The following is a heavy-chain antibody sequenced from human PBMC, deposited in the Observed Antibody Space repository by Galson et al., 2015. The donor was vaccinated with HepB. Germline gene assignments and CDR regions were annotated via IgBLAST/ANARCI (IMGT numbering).Heavy chain of an antibody. D-gene: IGHD2/OR15-2a*01. CDR2: IYSGDSDV. J-gene: IGHJ4*02. CDR3: ARLATYCNSGSCKTLGQFSFDF. CDR1: GYSFTNYW. V-gene: IGHV5-51*01. Sequence: QSGAEVKKPGDSLKISCKGSGYSFTNYWIAWVRQVPGIGLEWMGIIYSGDSDVRYSPSFQGQVTISADKSISTAFLQWSSLKASDTAIYYCARLATYCNSGSCKTLGQFSFDFWGQGTLVTVSS.